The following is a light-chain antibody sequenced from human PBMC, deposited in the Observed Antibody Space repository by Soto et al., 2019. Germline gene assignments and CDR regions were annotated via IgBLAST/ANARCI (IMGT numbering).Light chain of an antibody. J-gene: IGKJ5*01. CDR2: DAS. V-gene: IGKV1-5*01. CDR3: QQYNSYSVT. CDR1: QSISSW. Sequence: GDRVTITCRASQSISSWLAWYQQKPGKAPELLIYDASSLESGVPSRFSGSGSGTEFTLTISSLQPDDFATYYCQQYNSYSVTFGQGTRLEIK.